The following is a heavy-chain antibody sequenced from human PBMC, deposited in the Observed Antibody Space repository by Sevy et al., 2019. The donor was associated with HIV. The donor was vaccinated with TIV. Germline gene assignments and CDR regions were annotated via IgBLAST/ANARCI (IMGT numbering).Heavy chain of an antibody. CDR2: MYSSGNT. CDR1: GGSISSSSYD. V-gene: IGHV4-39*01. CDR3: ARQGGIVDRAFDY. Sequence: SDTLSLTCTVSGGSISSSSYDWGWIRQPPGKGLEWIGSMYSSGNTYYNPSLKSRVTIFVDTSKNQIFLKLTSVTAADTAVYYCARQGGIVDRAFDYWGQGTLVTVSS. D-gene: IGHD2-21*01. J-gene: IGHJ4*02.